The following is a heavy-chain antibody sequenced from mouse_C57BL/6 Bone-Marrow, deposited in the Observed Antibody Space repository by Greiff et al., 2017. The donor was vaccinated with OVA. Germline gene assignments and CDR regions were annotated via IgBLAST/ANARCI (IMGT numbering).Heavy chain of an antibody. CDR1: GYTFTDYE. J-gene: IGHJ3*01. V-gene: IGHV1-15*01. Sequence: VQLQQSGAELVRPGASVTLSCKASGYTFTDYEMHWVKQTPVHGLEWIGAIDPETGGTAYNQKFKGKAILTADKSSSAAYMELRSLTSEDSAVYCCTRWRDDCTWFAYWGQGTLVTVSA. CDR3: TRWRDDCTWFAY. CDR2: IDPETGGT. D-gene: IGHD2-13*01.